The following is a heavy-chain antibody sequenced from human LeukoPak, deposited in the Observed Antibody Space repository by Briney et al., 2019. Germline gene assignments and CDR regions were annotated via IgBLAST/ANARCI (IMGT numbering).Heavy chain of an antibody. J-gene: IGHJ4*02. CDR3: AKDYSSGHHFDY. CDR1: GFTFSSYA. D-gene: IGHD3-22*01. Sequence: GGSLRLSCAASGFTFSSYAMTWVRQAPGKGLEWVSTILDSGVGTYYADSVKGRFTISRDNSRNTLYLQVNSLRAEDTAVYYCAKDYSSGHHFDYWGQGTLVTVSS. V-gene: IGHV3-23*01. CDR2: ILDSGVGT.